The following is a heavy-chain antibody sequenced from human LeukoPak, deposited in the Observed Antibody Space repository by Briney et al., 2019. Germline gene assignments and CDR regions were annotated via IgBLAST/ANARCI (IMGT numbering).Heavy chain of an antibody. CDR2: IYYSGST. D-gene: IGHD4-11*01. CDR1: GGSISGYY. J-gene: IGHJ6*03. V-gene: IGHV4-59*01. CDR3: ARVSTVKAIDYYYYMDV. Sequence: SETLSLTCTVSGGSISGYYWSWIRQPPGKGLEWIGYIYYSGSTNYNPSLKSRVTISVDTSKNQFSLKLSSVTAADTAVYYCARVSTVKAIDYYYYMDVWGKGTTVTVSS.